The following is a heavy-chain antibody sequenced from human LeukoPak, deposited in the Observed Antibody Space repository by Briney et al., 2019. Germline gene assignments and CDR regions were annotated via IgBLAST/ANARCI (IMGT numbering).Heavy chain of an antibody. D-gene: IGHD2-2*01. CDR1: GFTFHHYS. J-gene: IGHJ4*02. V-gene: IGHV3-43*01. Sequence: PGGSLRLSCAASGFTFHHYSMHWVRQPPGKGLEWVSLISWDGGITYYADSVKGRFTISRDNAKNSLYLQMNSLRAEDTAVYYCARTAVVVPAAIHYWGQGTLVTVS. CDR3: ARTAVVVPAAIHY. CDR2: ISWDGGIT.